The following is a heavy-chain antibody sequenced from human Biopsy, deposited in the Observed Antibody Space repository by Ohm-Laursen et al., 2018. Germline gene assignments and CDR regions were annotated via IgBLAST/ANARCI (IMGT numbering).Heavy chain of an antibody. D-gene: IGHD1-7*01. V-gene: IGHV1-8*01. Sequence: ASVKVSCKASGYTFTSYDITWVWQASGQGPEWIGWLNPVSGNSNFGQKFRGRVTVTSDTSISTAYMELSGLTSDDTATYYCGRAVRNQLLTDPWGQGTLATVTS. CDR1: GYTFTSYD. CDR2: LNPVSGNS. J-gene: IGHJ5*02. CDR3: GRAVRNQLLTDP.